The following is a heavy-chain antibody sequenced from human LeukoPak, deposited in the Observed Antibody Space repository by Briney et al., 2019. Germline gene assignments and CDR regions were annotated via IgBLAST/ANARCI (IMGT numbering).Heavy chain of an antibody. CDR3: ARHRGSTYYYDSSGYYL. CDR2: INHSGST. J-gene: IGHJ5*02. D-gene: IGHD3-22*01. CDR1: GGSFSGYY. V-gene: IGHV4-34*01. Sequence: PSETLSLTCAVYGGSFSGYYWSWIRQPPGKGLEWIGEINHSGSTNYNPSLRSRVTISVDTSKNQFSLKLSSVTAADTAVYYCARHRGSTYYYDSSGYYLWGQGTLVTVSS.